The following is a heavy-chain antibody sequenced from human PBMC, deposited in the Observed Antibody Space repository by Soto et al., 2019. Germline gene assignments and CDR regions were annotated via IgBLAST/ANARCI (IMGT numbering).Heavy chain of an antibody. CDR2: MNQDGSES. Sequence: EVQLVESGGGLVQPGGSLRLSCAASGFSLSSYWMSWVRQAPGKGLEWVANMNQDGSESDYVGSVKGRFTFTRDNAKNSTYLQMNSLRAEDTAVYYCARLSTSAGRRDLACWGQGTLVTVSS. CDR3: ARLSTSAGRRDLAC. CDR1: GFSLSSYW. J-gene: IGHJ4*02. V-gene: IGHV3-7*01.